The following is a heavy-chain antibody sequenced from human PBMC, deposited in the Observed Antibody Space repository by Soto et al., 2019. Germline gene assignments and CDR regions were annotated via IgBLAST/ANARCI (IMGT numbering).Heavy chain of an antibody. V-gene: IGHV1-69*13. D-gene: IGHD2-15*01. CDR1: GGTFSSYA. CDR3: ARKKKEEVVAANYGMAV. Sequence: GASVKVSCKASGGTFSSYAISWVRQAPGQGLEWMGGIIPIFGTANYAQKFQGRVTITADESTSTAYMELSSLRSEDTAVYYCARKKKEEVVAANYGMAVWGQGTTVTVSS. J-gene: IGHJ6*02. CDR2: IIPIFGTA.